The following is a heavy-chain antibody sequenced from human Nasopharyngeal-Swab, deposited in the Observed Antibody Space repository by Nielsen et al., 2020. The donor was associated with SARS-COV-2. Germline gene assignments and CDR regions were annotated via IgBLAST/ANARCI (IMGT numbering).Heavy chain of an antibody. V-gene: IGHV1-46*01. Sequence: ASVKVSCKASGYTFTSYYMHWVRQAPGQGLEWMGIINPSGGSTSYAQKFQGRVTMTRDTSTSTVYMELSSLRSEGTAVYYCARGRGLRFLSPHWFDPWGQGTLVTVSS. D-gene: IGHD3-3*01. CDR1: GYTFTSYY. CDR2: INPSGGST. CDR3: ARGRGLRFLSPHWFDP. J-gene: IGHJ5*02.